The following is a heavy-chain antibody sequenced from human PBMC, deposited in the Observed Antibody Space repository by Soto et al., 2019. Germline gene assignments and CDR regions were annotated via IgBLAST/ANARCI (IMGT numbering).Heavy chain of an antibody. CDR3: AREDYSNFDY. CDR2: ISSSSSYK. D-gene: IGHD4-4*01. CDR1: GFTFSSYS. V-gene: IGHV3-21*01. Sequence: GSLILSCAASGFTFSSYSMNWVRQAPGKGLEWVSSISSSSSYKYSADSVKGRFTISRDNAKNSLYLQMNSLRAEDTAVYYCAREDYSNFDYWGQGTLVTVSS. J-gene: IGHJ4*02.